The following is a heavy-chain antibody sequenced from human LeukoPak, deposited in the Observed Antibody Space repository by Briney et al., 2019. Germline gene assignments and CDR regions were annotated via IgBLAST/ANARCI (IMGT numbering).Heavy chain of an antibody. CDR1: GFTFSNYW. CDR2: INIDGTST. J-gene: IGHJ6*03. CDR3: AKEDIVVVPAANGDYYYYYMDV. Sequence: PGGSLRLSCAASGFTFSNYWMHWVRQVPGKGLVCVSRINIDGTSTSYADSVKGRFTISRDNSKNTLYLQMNSLRAEDTAVYYCAKEDIVVVPAANGDYYYYYMDVWGKGTTVTISS. D-gene: IGHD2-2*01. V-gene: IGHV3-74*01.